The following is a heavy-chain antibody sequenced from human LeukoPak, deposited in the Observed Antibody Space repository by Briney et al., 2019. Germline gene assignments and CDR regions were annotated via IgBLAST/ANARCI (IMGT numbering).Heavy chain of an antibody. D-gene: IGHD3-10*01. CDR3: AKDGASAGSGRKYYGMDV. Sequence: GRSLRLSCAASGFTFSSYGMHWVRQAPGKGLEWVAVISYDGSNKYYADSVKGRFTISRDNSKNTLYLQMNSLRAEDTAVYYCAKDGASAGSGRKYYGMDVWGQGTTVTVSS. V-gene: IGHV3-30*18. CDR1: GFTFSSYG. CDR2: ISYDGSNK. J-gene: IGHJ6*02.